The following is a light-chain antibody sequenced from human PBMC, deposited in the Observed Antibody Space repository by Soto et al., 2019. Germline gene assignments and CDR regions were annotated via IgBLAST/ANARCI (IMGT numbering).Light chain of an antibody. V-gene: IGLV2-14*01. CDR2: EVS. Sequence: QSALTQPASVSGSPGQSITISCTGTNNDVGGYNYVSWYQQHPTKAPKLMIYEVSNRPSGVSNRFSGSKSGNTASLTISGLQAEDEADYYCSSYTSSSTLVVFGGGTKLTVL. CDR3: SSYTSSSTLVV. CDR1: NNDVGGYNY. J-gene: IGLJ2*01.